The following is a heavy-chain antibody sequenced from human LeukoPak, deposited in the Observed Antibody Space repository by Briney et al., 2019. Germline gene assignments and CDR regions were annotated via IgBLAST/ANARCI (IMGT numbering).Heavy chain of an antibody. D-gene: IGHD6-13*01. CDR1: GYTFTSYY. V-gene: IGHV1-46*01. CDR2: INPSGGST. Sequence: ASVKVSCKPSGYTFTSYYMHWVRQAPGQGLEGMGIINPSGGSTSYAPKSQGRVTMTRDTSTSTVYMELSSLRSEDTAVYYCARDGNSAAAGPFDYWGQGTLVTVSS. J-gene: IGHJ4*02. CDR3: ARDGNSAAAGPFDY.